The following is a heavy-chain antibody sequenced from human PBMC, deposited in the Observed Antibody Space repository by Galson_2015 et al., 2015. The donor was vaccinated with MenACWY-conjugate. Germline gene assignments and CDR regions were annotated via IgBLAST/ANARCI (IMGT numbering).Heavy chain of an antibody. CDR2: ISESGSA. D-gene: IGHD5-24*01. J-gene: IGHJ4*02. Sequence: ETLSLTCTVSGGSISSHYWSWVRQPPGRGLEWIGYISESGSANYNPSLKSRISISVDTSKNQFSLKLSSVTAADTAVYYCARGAGGYNSLLYWGQGTLVTVSS. CDR3: ARGAGGYNSLLY. CDR1: GGSISSHY. V-gene: IGHV4-59*11.